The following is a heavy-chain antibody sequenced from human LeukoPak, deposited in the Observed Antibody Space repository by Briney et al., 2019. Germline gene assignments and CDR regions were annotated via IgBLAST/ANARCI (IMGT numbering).Heavy chain of an antibody. CDR3: ARDWRPLVATAGADSDY. Sequence: GGSLRLSCAASGFSFSSYWMSWVRQAPGKGLEWVANIKEDGSEKYYVDSVKGRFTISRDNAKNSLYLQMNSLGAEDTALYYCARDWRPLVATAGADSDYWGQGTLVTVSS. J-gene: IGHJ4*02. CDR1: GFSFSSYW. CDR2: IKEDGSEK. V-gene: IGHV3-7*01. D-gene: IGHD5-12*01.